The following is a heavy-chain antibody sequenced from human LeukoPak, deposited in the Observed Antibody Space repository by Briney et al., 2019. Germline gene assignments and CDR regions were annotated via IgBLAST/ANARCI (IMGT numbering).Heavy chain of an antibody. CDR3: AREQQLAGANPFDI. CDR2: IYYSGST. J-gene: IGHJ3*02. CDR1: GGSISSGDYY. Sequence: PSETLSLTCTVSGGSISSGDYYWSWIRQPPGKGLEWIGYIYYSGSTCYNPSLKSRVTISVDTSKNQFSLKLSSVTAADTAVYYCAREQQLAGANPFDIWGQGTMVTVSS. V-gene: IGHV4-30-4*01. D-gene: IGHD6-13*01.